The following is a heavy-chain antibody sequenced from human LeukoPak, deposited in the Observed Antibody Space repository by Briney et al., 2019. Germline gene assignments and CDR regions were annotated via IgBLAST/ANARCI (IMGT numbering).Heavy chain of an antibody. Sequence: PSETLSLTCTVSGGSISSSSYYWGWIRQPPGKGLEWIGSIYYSGSTYYNPSLKCRVTISVDTSKNQFSLKLSSVTAADTAVYYCARGVVVVVAATGEAEYFQHWGQGTLVTVSS. D-gene: IGHD2-15*01. CDR2: IYYSGST. V-gene: IGHV4-39*01. J-gene: IGHJ1*01. CDR1: GGSISSSSYY. CDR3: ARGVVVVVAATGEAEYFQH.